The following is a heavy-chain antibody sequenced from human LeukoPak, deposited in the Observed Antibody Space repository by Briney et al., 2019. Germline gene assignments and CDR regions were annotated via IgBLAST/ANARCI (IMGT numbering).Heavy chain of an antibody. CDR1: GFTFSDYC. V-gene: IGHV3-11*04. Sequence: TGGSLRLSCAASGFTFSDYCMSWIRQAPGKGLEWVSYISSSGSTIYYADSVKGRFTISRDNAKNSLYLQMNSLRAEDTAVYFCARASGYCSGGSCSHSFYYYYYMDVWGKGTTVTVSS. D-gene: IGHD2-15*01. CDR3: ARASGYCSGGSCSHSFYYYYYMDV. CDR2: ISSSGSTI. J-gene: IGHJ6*03.